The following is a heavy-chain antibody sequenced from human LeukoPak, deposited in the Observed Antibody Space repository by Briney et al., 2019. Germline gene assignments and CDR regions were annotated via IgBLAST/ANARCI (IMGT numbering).Heavy chain of an antibody. D-gene: IGHD3-10*01. Sequence: GGSLRPSCAASGFTFDDYAMHWVRQAPGKGLEWVANIKQDGSEKYYVDSVKGRFTISRDNAKNSLYLQMNSLRAEDTAVYYCARVGYYGSGSSIYYYYYYMDVWGKGTTVTVSS. J-gene: IGHJ6*03. CDR3: ARVGYYGSGSSIYYYYYYMDV. V-gene: IGHV3-7*01. CDR1: GFTFDDYA. CDR2: IKQDGSEK.